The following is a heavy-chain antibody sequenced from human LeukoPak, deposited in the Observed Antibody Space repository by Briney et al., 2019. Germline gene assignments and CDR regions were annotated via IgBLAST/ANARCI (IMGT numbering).Heavy chain of an antibody. J-gene: IGHJ4*02. Sequence: TSETLSLTCTVSGGSISSSSYYWGWIRQPPGKGLEWIGSIYHSGSTYYNPSLKSRVTISVDTSKNQFSLKLSSVTAADTAVYYCARTEVTPGYFDYWGQGTLVTVSS. CDR3: ARTEVTPGYFDY. D-gene: IGHD4-23*01. CDR1: GGSISSSSYY. V-gene: IGHV4-39*07. CDR2: IYHSGST.